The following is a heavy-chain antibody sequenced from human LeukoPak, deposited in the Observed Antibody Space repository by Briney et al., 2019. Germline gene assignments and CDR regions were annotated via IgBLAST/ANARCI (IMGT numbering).Heavy chain of an antibody. CDR1: GFTFSSYA. Sequence: PGGSLRLSCAASGFTFSSYAMRWVRQAPGKGLEWVAVISYDGSNKYYADSVKGRFTISRDNSKNTLYLQMNSLRAEDTAVYYCARDKYYGSGSYYNVYYYYGMDVWGQGTTVTVSS. D-gene: IGHD3-10*01. V-gene: IGHV3-30-3*01. J-gene: IGHJ6*02. CDR2: ISYDGSNK. CDR3: ARDKYYGSGSYYNVYYYYGMDV.